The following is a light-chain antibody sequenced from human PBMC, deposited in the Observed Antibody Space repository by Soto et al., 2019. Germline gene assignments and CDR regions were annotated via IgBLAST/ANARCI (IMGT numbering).Light chain of an antibody. Sequence: DIQLTQSPSFLSASVGDRVTITCRASQATRSYLAWYQQKPGKAPKLLIYAASTLQSGVPSRFSGSASGTEFTLTISSLQPEDFAIYYCQQLKSYPITFGQGTRLEI. V-gene: IGKV1-9*01. CDR3: QQLKSYPIT. J-gene: IGKJ5*01. CDR2: AAS. CDR1: QATRSY.